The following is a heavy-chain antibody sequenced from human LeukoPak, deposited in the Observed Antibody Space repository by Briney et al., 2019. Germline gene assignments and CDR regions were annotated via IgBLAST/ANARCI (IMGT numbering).Heavy chain of an antibody. CDR3: ARGITVTGYWFDY. CDR2: INHSGST. J-gene: IGHJ4*02. V-gene: IGHV4-34*01. D-gene: IGHD6-19*01. Sequence: SETLSLTCAVYGGSFSGYYWSWIRQPPGKGLEWIGEINHSGSTNYNPSLKSRVTISVDTSKNQFSLQLNSVTPEDSAVYYCARGITVTGYWFDYWGQGTLVTVSS. CDR1: GGSFSGYY.